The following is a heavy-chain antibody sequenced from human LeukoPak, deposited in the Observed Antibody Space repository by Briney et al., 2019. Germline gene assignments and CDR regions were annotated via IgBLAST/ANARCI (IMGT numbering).Heavy chain of an antibody. CDR3: VAQLVDAPPTFDY. CDR1: GGSFSNFA. J-gene: IGHJ4*02. CDR2: IFGTV. V-gene: IGHV1-69*05. D-gene: IGHD1-1*01. Sequence: GASVKVSCKASGGSFSNFAISWVRQAPGQGFEWLGGIFGTVTYAPNFQSRVSFTTDESTSTAYMELSGLTSEDTAVYYFVAQLVDAPPTFDYWGQGTLVTVSS.